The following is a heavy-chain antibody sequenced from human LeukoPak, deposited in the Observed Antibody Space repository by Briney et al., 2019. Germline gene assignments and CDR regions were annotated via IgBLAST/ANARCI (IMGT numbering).Heavy chain of an antibody. Sequence: ASVNVSCKASGSTFTSYGISWVRQAPGQGLEWMGWISADSGNTNYAQKLQGRVSMTTDTSTSTAYMGPGSLRSDDTAVYYCARGYGSGWPSPPPPYGMNVWGQGTTVTVSS. D-gene: IGHD3-10*01. V-gene: IGHV1-18*01. J-gene: IGHJ6*02. CDR1: GSTFTSYG. CDR3: ARGYGSGWPSPPPPYGMNV. CDR2: ISADSGNT.